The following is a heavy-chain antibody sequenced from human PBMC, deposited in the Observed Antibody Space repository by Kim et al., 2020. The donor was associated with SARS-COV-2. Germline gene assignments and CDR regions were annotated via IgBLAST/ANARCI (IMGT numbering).Heavy chain of an antibody. CDR1: GFTFSSYG. CDR2: IWYDGSNK. D-gene: IGHD3-10*01. CDR3: AREWGGASGTIDY. Sequence: GGSLRLSCAASGFTFSSYGMHWVRQAPGKGLEWVAVIWYDGSNKYYADSVKGRFTISRDNTKNTLYLQMNSLRAEDTAVYYCAREWGGASGTIDYWGQGTLVTVSS. V-gene: IGHV3-33*01. J-gene: IGHJ4*02.